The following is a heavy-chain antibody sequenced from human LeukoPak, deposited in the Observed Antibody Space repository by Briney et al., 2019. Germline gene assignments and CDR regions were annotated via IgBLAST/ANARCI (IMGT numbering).Heavy chain of an antibody. Sequence: GGSLRLSCAASGFTFSSYSMNWVRQAPGKGLEWVSYISSSSSTIYYADSVKGRFTISRDNAKNSLYLQMNSLRAEDTAVYYCARDPPWGTGHERDYWGRGTLVTVSS. J-gene: IGHJ4*02. CDR2: ISSSSSTI. CDR3: ARDPPWGTGHERDY. D-gene: IGHD7-27*01. V-gene: IGHV3-48*04. CDR1: GFTFSSYS.